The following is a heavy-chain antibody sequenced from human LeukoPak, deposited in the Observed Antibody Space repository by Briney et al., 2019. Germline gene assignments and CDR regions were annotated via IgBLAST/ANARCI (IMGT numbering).Heavy chain of an antibody. D-gene: IGHD1-1*01. Sequence: GESLRLSCAASGFTFSTYAMSWVRQAPGKGLEWVSSISGTVSTTYYADSVKGRFTISRDNSNNTLYLQMNSLRAEDSAVYCCAKGRTTDFWGQGTLVTVSS. J-gene: IGHJ4*02. CDR2: ISGTVSTT. CDR3: AKGRTTDF. CDR1: GFTFSTYA. V-gene: IGHV3-23*01.